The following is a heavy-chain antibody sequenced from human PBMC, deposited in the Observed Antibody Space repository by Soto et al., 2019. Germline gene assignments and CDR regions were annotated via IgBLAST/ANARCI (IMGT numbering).Heavy chain of an antibody. J-gene: IGHJ4*02. Sequence: QVQLQESGPGLVKPSQTLSLTCTVAGGSINSGGYYWSWIRQHPAKGLEWIGYIYYSGSTFYNPSPKSRVSISMDTSKNQFSLNLYSVTAADTAMYYCAREALVTPRYFDYWGQGTLVTVSS. V-gene: IGHV4-31*02. CDR2: IYYSGST. CDR3: AREALVTPRYFDY. D-gene: IGHD6-13*01. CDR1: GGSINSGGYY.